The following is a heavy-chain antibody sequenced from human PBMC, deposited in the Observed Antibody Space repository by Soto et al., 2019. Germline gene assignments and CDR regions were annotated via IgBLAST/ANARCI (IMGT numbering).Heavy chain of an antibody. V-gene: IGHV1-58*01. CDR2: IVVGSGNT. D-gene: IGHD4-17*01. CDR1: GFTFTSSA. J-gene: IGHJ4*02. Sequence: QMQLVQSGPEVKKPGTSVKVSCKASGFTFTSSAVQWVRQARGQRLEWIGWIVVGSGNTNYAQKFQERVTITRDMSTSTAYMELSSLRSEDTAVYYCAADRPIPNYGDYLGGFDYWGQGTLVTVSS. CDR3: AADRPIPNYGDYLGGFDY.